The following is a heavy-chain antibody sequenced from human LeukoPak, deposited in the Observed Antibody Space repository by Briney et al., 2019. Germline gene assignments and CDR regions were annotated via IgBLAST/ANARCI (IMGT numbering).Heavy chain of an antibody. CDR1: GGSISSSSYY. CDR3: ARDPRYCITTSCFPY. J-gene: IGHJ4*02. CDR2: IYTSGST. D-gene: IGHD2-2*01. Sequence: TLSLTCTVSGGSISSSSYYWGWIRQPPGKGLEWIGRIYTSGSTNYNPSLKSRVTISVDTSKNQFSLKLSSVTAADTAVYYCARDPRYCITTSCFPYWGQGTLVTVSS. V-gene: IGHV4-61*02.